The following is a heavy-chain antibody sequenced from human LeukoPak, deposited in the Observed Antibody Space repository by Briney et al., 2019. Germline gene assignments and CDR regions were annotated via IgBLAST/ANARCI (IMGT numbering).Heavy chain of an antibody. Sequence: PGGSLRLSCAASGFTFSSYEMLWVRQAPGKGLEWVSYLSSSGSTIYYADSVKGRFTISRDNAKNSLYLQMNSLRAEDTAVYYCAREDWNYINYYYYYMDVWGKGTTVTVSS. CDR2: LSSSGSTI. D-gene: IGHD1-7*01. CDR1: GFTFSSYE. J-gene: IGHJ6*03. V-gene: IGHV3-48*03. CDR3: AREDWNYINYYYYYMDV.